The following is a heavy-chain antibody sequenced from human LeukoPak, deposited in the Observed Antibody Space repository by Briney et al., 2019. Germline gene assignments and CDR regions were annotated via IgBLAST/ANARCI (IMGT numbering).Heavy chain of an antibody. CDR1: GFTFSSYW. V-gene: IGHV3-7*01. CDR2: IKQDGSEK. J-gene: IGHJ6*03. CDR3: AREKQLGYYYYMDV. D-gene: IGHD6-13*01. Sequence: GGSLRLSCAASGFTFSSYWMSWVRQAPGKGLEWVANIKQDGSEKYYVDSVKGRFTISRDNAKNSLYLQMNSLRAEDTAVYYCAREKQLGYYYYMDVWGKGTTVTVSS.